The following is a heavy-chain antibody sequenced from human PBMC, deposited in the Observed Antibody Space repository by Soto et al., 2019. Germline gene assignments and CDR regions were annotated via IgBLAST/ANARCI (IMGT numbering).Heavy chain of an antibody. CDR1: GFTFSSYA. CDR2: ISGSGGNT. CDR3: SKGTCRRGSCYKLDY. D-gene: IGHD2-15*01. Sequence: EVQLLESGGGLVQPGGSLRLSCAASGFTFSSYAMSWVRQAPGKGLEWVSAISGSGGNTYYADSVKGRFTISRDNSKNTMYLQYKRLRAENAAVYYCSKGTCRRGSCYKLDYWGQGTLVTVSS. V-gene: IGHV3-23*01. J-gene: IGHJ4*02.